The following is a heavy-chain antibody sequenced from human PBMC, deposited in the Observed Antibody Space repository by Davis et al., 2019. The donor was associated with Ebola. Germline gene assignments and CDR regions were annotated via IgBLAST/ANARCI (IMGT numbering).Heavy chain of an antibody. V-gene: IGHV3-69-1*01. Sequence: GESLKIPCAASGFTVSSNYMSWVRQAPGTGLEWVSSISSSSYIYYAASVKGRFTISRDNAKNSLYLQMNSLSAEDTAVYYCNPLGSGSHDYWGQGTLVTVSS. D-gene: IGHD3-10*01. J-gene: IGHJ4*02. CDR3: NPLGSGSHDY. CDR1: GFTVSSNY. CDR2: ISSSSYI.